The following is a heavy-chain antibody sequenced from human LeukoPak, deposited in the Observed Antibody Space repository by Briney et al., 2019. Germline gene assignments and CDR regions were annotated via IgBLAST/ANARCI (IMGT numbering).Heavy chain of an antibody. V-gene: IGHV4-39*01. CDR3: ARRGNVLLWFGETLYYFDY. J-gene: IGHJ4*02. Sequence: SETLSLTCTVSGGSISSSSYYWGWIRQPPGKGLEWIGSIYDSGSTYYNPSLNSRVTISVDTSKNQFSLKLSSVTAADTAVYYCARRGNVLLWFGETLYYFDYWGQGTLVTVSS. CDR2: IYDSGST. D-gene: IGHD3-10*01. CDR1: GGSISSSSYY.